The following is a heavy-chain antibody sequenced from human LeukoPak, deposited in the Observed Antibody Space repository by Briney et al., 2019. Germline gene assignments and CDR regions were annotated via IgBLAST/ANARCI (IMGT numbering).Heavy chain of an antibody. Sequence: SETLPLTCPVSGGSISSYYWRRLRQPPAKGLEGIGYIYYSGSTNDNPSLKSRVTISVDTSKNQFSLKLSSVTAADTAAYYCARESRIQLWTVVDYWGQGTLVTVSS. D-gene: IGHD5-18*01. CDR3: ARESRIQLWTVVDY. CDR2: IYYSGST. J-gene: IGHJ4*02. CDR1: GGSISSYY. V-gene: IGHV4-59*01.